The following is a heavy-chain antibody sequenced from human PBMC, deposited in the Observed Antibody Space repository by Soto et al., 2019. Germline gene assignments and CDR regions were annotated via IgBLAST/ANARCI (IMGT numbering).Heavy chain of an antibody. Sequence: PSETLSLTCTVSGDSISSYFWSWIRQPAGKGLEWVGRIFTSGSTNYNPSLKSRVTMSLDTSMNQFSLKLTSVTAADKAVYYCARCLGTVYYHYGMDVWGQGTTVTVSS. CDR2: IFTSGST. J-gene: IGHJ6*02. CDR1: GDSISSYF. D-gene: IGHD2-21*02. CDR3: ARCLGTVYYHYGMDV. V-gene: IGHV4-4*07.